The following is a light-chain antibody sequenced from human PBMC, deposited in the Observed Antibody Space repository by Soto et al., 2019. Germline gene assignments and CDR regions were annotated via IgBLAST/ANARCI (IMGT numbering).Light chain of an antibody. CDR1: QSVNYW. CDR2: DAS. Sequence: DIQMTQSPSTLSASVGDRVTITCRASQSVNYWLAWYQQKPGMAPKLLIHDASSLESGVPSRFSVGRSVTVLIRTVSGVQPDDSATYYCQQYGFSFGAGTKVEIK. CDR3: QQYGFS. V-gene: IGKV1-5*01. J-gene: IGKJ3*01.